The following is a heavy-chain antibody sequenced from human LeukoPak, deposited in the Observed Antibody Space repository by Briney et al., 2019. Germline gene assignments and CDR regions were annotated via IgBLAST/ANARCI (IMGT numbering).Heavy chain of an antibody. CDR1: GYTFTGYY. Sequence: ASVKVSCKASGYTFTGYYMHWARQAPGQGLEWMGWINPNSGGTNYAQKFQGRVTMTRDTSISTAYMELSRLRSDDTAVYYCARESSYDYYGMDVWGQGTTVTVSS. CDR2: INPNSGGT. J-gene: IGHJ6*02. V-gene: IGHV1-2*02. CDR3: ARESSYDYYGMDV.